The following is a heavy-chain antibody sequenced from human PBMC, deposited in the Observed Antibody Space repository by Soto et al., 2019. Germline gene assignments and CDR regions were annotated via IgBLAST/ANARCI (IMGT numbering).Heavy chain of an antibody. D-gene: IGHD2-2*01. V-gene: IGHV3-23*01. CDR3: AKYGCSSTSCQCDY. CDR2: ISGSGAYT. J-gene: IGHJ4*02. Sequence: GGSLRLSCAASGFTFCSYAMTWVRQDPGKGLEWVSAISGSGAYTYYANSVKGRFTISRDNSKNTLYLQLNSLRAEDTAVYYCAKYGCSSTSCQCDYWGQGTRVTVSS. CDR1: GFTFCSYA.